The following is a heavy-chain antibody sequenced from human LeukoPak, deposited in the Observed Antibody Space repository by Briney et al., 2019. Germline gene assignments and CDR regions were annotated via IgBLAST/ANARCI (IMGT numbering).Heavy chain of an antibody. CDR3: ARDRAYGTLFDY. V-gene: IGHV3-23*01. CDR1: GFTFSSYG. J-gene: IGHJ4*02. Sequence: GGSLRLSCAAAGFTFSSYGMSWVRQAPGKGLEWVSAISGSGGSTYYADSVKGRFTISRDNSKNTLYLQMNSLRAEDTAVYYCARDRAYGTLFDYWGQGTLVTVSS. CDR2: ISGSGGST. D-gene: IGHD5-12*01.